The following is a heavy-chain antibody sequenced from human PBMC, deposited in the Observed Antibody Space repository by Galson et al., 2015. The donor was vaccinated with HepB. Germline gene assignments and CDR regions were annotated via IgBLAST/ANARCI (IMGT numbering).Heavy chain of an antibody. D-gene: IGHD3-16*01. CDR3: ARVTIGTFVLDI. Sequence: SLRLSCAASGFTFSDHYMDWVRQAPGKGLEWLGRTRTKPRGYSTEYAPSVKGRFTISRDDSMNSLYLQTDSLKTEDTAVYYCARVTIGTFVLDIWGQGTVVTVSS. V-gene: IGHV3-72*01. CDR1: GFTFSDHY. CDR2: TRTKPRGYST. J-gene: IGHJ3*02.